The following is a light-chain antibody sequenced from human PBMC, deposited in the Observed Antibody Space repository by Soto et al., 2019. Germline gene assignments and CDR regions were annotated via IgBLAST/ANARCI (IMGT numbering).Light chain of an antibody. CDR1: SSDIGAYNY. Sequence: QSALTQPASVSGSPGQSITISCTGTSSDIGAYNYVSWYQQHPGRAPKLMIYEVTNRPSGVSYRFSGSKSGYTASLTISGLQAEDEADYYGSSYTSSATWVFGGGTKVTVL. CDR3: SSYTSSATWV. V-gene: IGLV2-14*01. J-gene: IGLJ3*02. CDR2: EVT.